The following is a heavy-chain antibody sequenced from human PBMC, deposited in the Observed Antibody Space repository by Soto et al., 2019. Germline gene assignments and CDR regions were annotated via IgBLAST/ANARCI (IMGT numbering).Heavy chain of an antibody. V-gene: IGHV1-18*01. CDR1: GYIFTSYG. CDR2: ISAYNGNT. J-gene: IGHJ6*02. CDR3: AREGYCSSTSCYSYYYYGMDV. D-gene: IGHD2-2*01. Sequence: ASVKVSCKASGYIFTSYGISWVRQAPGQGLEWMGWISAYNGNTNYAQKLQGRVTMTTDTSTSTAYMELRSLRSDDTAVYYCAREGYCSSTSCYSYYYYGMDVWGQGTTVTVSS.